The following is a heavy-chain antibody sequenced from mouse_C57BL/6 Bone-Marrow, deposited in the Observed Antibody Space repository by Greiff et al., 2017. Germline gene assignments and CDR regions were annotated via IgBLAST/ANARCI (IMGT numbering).Heavy chain of an antibody. CDR1: GYTFTSYW. J-gene: IGHJ3*01. D-gene: IGHD2-10*01. CDR3: ASYYGNPWCAY. CDR2: IHPNSGST. Sequence: VQLQQPGAELVKPGASVKLSCKASGYTFTSYWMHWVKQRPGQGLEWIGMIHPNSGSTNYNEKFKSKATLTVDKSSSTAYMQLSSLTSEDSAGYYCASYYGNPWCAYWGQGTLVTVSA. V-gene: IGHV1-64*01.